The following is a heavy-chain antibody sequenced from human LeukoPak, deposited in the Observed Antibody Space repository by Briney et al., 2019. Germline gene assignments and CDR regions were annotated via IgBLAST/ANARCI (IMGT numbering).Heavy chain of an antibody. CDR3: ARGSGDYGYYYYYMDV. CDR1: GGSFGGYY. CDR2: INHSGST. J-gene: IGHJ6*03. Sequence: PSETLSLTCAVYGGSFGGYYWSWIRQPPGKGLEWIGEINHSGSTNYNPSLKSRVTISVDTSKNQFSLKLSSVTAADTAVYYCARGSGDYGYYYYYMDVWGKGTTVTVSS. D-gene: IGHD4-17*01. V-gene: IGHV4-34*01.